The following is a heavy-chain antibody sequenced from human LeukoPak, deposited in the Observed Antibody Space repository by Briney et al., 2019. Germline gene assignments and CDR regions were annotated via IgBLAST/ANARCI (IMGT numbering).Heavy chain of an antibody. Sequence: SETLSLTCTVSGGSISGSGYYWAWIRQPPEKGLEWIGSIYYSGTTYFNPSLKSRITISIDTSKNQFSLKLTSVTAADTAVYYCATGPPLGPGFWGQGTPVTVSS. CDR2: IYYSGTT. D-gene: IGHD7-27*01. J-gene: IGHJ4*02. CDR1: GGSISGSGYY. V-gene: IGHV4-39*01. CDR3: ATGPPLGPGF.